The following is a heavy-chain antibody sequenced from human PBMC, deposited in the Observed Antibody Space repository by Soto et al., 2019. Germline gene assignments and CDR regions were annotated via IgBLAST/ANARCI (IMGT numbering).Heavy chain of an antibody. CDR3: ARRWGRSFDY. V-gene: IGHV4-59*08. CDR2: IYYRGST. J-gene: IGHJ4*02. D-gene: IGHD2-15*01. Sequence: QVQLQASGPGLVKPSETLSLTCTVSGGSISSYYWSWIRQPPGKGLEWIGYIYYRGSTNYNPSLKSRVTISVDTSKNQFSLKLSSVTAADTAVYYCARRWGRSFDYWGQGTLVTVSS. CDR1: GGSISSYY.